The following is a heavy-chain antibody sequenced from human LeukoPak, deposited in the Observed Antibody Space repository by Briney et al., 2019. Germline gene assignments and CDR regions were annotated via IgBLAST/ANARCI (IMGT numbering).Heavy chain of an antibody. D-gene: IGHD3-9*01. CDR1: GGSISSSSYY. Sequence: SETLSLTXTVSGGSISSSSYYWGWIRQPPGKGLEWIGSIYYSGSTYYNPSLKSRVTISVDTSKNQFSLKLSSVTAADTAVYYCARHDGLRYSRYYYYYMDVWGKGTTVTVSS. CDR2: IYYSGST. CDR3: ARHDGLRYSRYYYYYMDV. V-gene: IGHV4-39*01. J-gene: IGHJ6*03.